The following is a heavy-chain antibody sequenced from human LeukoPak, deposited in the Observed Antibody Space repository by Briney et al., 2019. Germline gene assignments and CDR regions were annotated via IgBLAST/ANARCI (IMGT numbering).Heavy chain of an antibody. J-gene: IGHJ6*03. CDR2: ISSSSSYI. D-gene: IGHD3-3*01. Sequence: GGSLRLSCAASGFTFSSYSMNWVRQAPGKGLEWVSSISSSSSYIYYADSVKGRFTISRDNAKNSLYLQMNSLRAEDTAVYYCARSYDFWSGYPPLNYMDVWGKGTTVTVSS. V-gene: IGHV3-21*01. CDR3: ARSYDFWSGYPPLNYMDV. CDR1: GFTFSSYS.